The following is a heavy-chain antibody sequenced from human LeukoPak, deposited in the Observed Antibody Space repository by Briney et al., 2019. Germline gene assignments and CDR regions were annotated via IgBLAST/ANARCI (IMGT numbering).Heavy chain of an antibody. CDR3: ARDSGTGDDFLDY. J-gene: IGHJ4*02. CDR1: GDSVSSNTAA. D-gene: IGHD5-12*01. CDR2: TYYGSKWYY. V-gene: IGHV6-1*01. Sequence: SQTLSLTCAISGDSVSSNTAAWNWIRQSPSRGLEWLGRTYYGSKWYYDYAVSVKSRITVTPDTSKNQFSLHLNSVTPEDTAVYYCARDSGTGDDFLDYWGQGILVTVSS.